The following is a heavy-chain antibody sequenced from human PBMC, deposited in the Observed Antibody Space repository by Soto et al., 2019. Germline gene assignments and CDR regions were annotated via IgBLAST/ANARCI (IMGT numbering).Heavy chain of an antibody. CDR3: ARRGYSYGFPYYYYMDV. V-gene: IGHV3-74*01. CDR2: INSDGSST. Sequence: GGSLKLSCGALGFTFSSYWMHWVRQAPGKGLVWVSRINSDGSSTSYADSVKGRFTISRDNAKNTLYLQMNSLRAEDTAVYYCARRGYSYGFPYYYYMDVWGKGTTVTVSS. CDR1: GFTFSSYW. D-gene: IGHD5-18*01. J-gene: IGHJ6*03.